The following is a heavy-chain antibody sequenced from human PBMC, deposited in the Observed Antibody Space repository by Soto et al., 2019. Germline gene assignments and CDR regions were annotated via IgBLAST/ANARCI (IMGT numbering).Heavy chain of an antibody. CDR3: ASHTYYYDSSGPIDY. CDR1: GGTFSSYA. CDR2: IIPIFGTA. J-gene: IGHJ4*02. D-gene: IGHD3-22*01. Sequence: SVKVSCKASGGTFSSYAISWVRQAPGQGLEWMGGIIPIFGTANYAQKFQGRVTITADGSTSTAYMELSSLRSEDTAVYYCASHTYYYDSSGPIDYWGQGTLVTVSS. V-gene: IGHV1-69*13.